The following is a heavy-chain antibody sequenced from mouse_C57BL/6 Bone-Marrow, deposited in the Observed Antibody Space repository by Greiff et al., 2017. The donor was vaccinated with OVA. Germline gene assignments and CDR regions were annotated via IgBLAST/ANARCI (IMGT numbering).Heavy chain of an antibody. J-gene: IGHJ3*01. CDR2: ISSGGDYI. CDR3: TRDNDSAGLAY. Sequence: EVHLVESGEGLVKPGGSLKLSCAASGFTFSSYAMSWVRQTPEKRLEWVAYISSGGDYIYYADTVKGRFTISRDNARNTLYLQMSSLKSEDTAMYYCTRDNDSAGLAYWGQGTLVTVSA. CDR1: GFTFSSYA. D-gene: IGHD2-4*01. V-gene: IGHV5-9-1*02.